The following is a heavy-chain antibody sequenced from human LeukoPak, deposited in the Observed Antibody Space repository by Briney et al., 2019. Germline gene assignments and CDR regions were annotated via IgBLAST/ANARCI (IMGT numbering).Heavy chain of an antibody. CDR1: GFNFSDYY. J-gene: IGHJ4*02. Sequence: GGSLTLSCAASGFNFSDYYMSWIRHAPGKGLEWVSYISRSGRTIYYANSVKGRFTISRDNAKNSLYLQMNSLRAEDTAVYYCATAKRGYDSSGYYGYFFDYWGQATLVTVPS. CDR3: ATAKRGYDSSGYYGYFFDY. D-gene: IGHD3-22*01. V-gene: IGHV3-11*01. CDR2: ISRSGRTI.